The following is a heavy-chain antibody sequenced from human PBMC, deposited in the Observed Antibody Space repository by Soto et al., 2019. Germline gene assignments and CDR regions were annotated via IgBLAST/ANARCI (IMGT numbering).Heavy chain of an antibody. Sequence: EVQLVESGGGLVQPGGSLTLSCAASEFAFSSYWMTWVRQAPGKGLEWVANIRKDGSQRSYLDSVRGRFTISRDNXXXXXXXXXXXXXXXXXXXXXXXXXXXXGSSGLYFDAFDIWGQGTMVTVSS. D-gene: IGHD6-25*01. CDR3: XXXXXXGSSGLYFDAFDI. CDR2: IRKDGSQR. V-gene: IGHV3-7*02. J-gene: IGHJ3*02. CDR1: EFAFSSYW.